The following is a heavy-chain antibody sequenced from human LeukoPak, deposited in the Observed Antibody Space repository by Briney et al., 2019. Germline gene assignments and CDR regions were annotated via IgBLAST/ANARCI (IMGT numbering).Heavy chain of an antibody. CDR3: SGLRLYYFDY. CDR2: INPNSGGT. J-gene: IGHJ4*02. Sequence: ASVKVSCKASGYTFTGYYIHWVRQAPGQGLEWMGWINPNSGGTNYAQKFQGRVTMTRDTSISTAYMELSSLSSDDTAVYYCSGLRLYYFDYWGQGTLVTVFS. CDR1: GYTFTGYY. V-gene: IGHV1-2*02. D-gene: IGHD5-12*01.